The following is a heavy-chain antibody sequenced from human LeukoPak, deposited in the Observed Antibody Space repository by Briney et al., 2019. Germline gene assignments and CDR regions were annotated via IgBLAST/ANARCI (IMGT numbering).Heavy chain of an antibody. Sequence: ASVKVSCKASGYTFTSYYMHWVRQAPGQGLEWMGIINPSGGSTSCAQKFQGRVTMTRDTSTSTVYMELSSLRSEDTAVYYCARNSNTDIVVVPAAMDYWGQGTLVTVSS. CDR3: ARNSNTDIVVVPAAMDY. J-gene: IGHJ4*02. CDR2: INPSGGST. CDR1: GYTFTSYY. D-gene: IGHD2-2*01. V-gene: IGHV1-46*01.